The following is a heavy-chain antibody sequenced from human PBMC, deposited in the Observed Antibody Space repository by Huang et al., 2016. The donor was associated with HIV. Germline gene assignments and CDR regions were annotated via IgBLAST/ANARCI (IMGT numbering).Heavy chain of an antibody. D-gene: IGHD3-16*01. CDR1: GGSMRRQY. CDR3: AQEKSFGNWANNWFDP. V-gene: IGHV4-59*08. CDR2: VFNTGST. Sequence: QVQLQESGPGLVKPSETLSLTCSVSGGSMRRQYWTWIRQPPGKGLQWIGTVFNTGSTNYNPSVQTRVTISLDTSRSQFSLTLKSVTPADTAVYYCAQEKSFGNWANNWFDPWGQGTLVAVSS. J-gene: IGHJ5*02.